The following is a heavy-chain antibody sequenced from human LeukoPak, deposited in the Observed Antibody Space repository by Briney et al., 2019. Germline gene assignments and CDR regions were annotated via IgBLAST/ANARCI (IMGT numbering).Heavy chain of an antibody. J-gene: IGHJ5*02. D-gene: IGHD6-19*01. CDR1: GYTLTELS. CDR2: FDPEDGET. CDR3: ATSSGWYTWFDP. Sequence: GASVKVSCKVPGYTLTELSMHWVRQAPGKGLEWMGGFDPEDGETIYAQKFQGRVTMTEDTSTDTAYMELSSLRSEDTAVYYCATSSGWYTWFDPWGQGTLVTVSS. V-gene: IGHV1-24*01.